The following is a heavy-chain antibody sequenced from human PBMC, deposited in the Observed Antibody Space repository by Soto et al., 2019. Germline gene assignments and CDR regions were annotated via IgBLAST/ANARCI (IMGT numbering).Heavy chain of an antibody. CDR2: IYHSGST. V-gene: IGHV4-4*02. J-gene: IGHJ5*02. D-gene: IGHD3-10*01. CDR3: ARRVNMVRGFDP. Sequence: QVRLQESGPGLVKPSGTLSLTCAVSGDSISSTYWWNWVRQPPGKGLEWIGEIYHSGSTNYNPSHKSRATISIDKSNNQYSLRLNSMTAADTAMYYCARRVNMVRGFDPWGQGTLVTVSS. CDR1: GDSISSTYW.